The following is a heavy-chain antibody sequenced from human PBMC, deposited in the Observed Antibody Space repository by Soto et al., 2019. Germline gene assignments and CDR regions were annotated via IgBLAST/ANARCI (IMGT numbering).Heavy chain of an antibody. CDR1: GGTFSSYA. V-gene: IGHV1-69*01. D-gene: IGHD2-21*02. J-gene: IGHJ6*02. CDR3: ALPGDSVYSSYVMDV. CDR2: IIPIFGTA. Sequence: QVQLVQSGAEVKKPGSSVKVSCKASGGTFSSYAISWVRQAPGQGLEWMGGIIPIFGTANYAQKFQGRVTITPDDSRTMAYMGLSSLRSEDRAVYYCALPGDSVYSSYVMDVWGQGTTVTVSS.